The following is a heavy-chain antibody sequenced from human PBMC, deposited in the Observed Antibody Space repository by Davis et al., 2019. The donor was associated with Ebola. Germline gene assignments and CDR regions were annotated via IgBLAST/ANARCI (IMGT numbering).Heavy chain of an antibody. D-gene: IGHD5-12*01. J-gene: IGHJ4*02. CDR1: GGSISSYY. CDR3: ARSGYTGYDQRINFDF. V-gene: IGHV4-59*08. Sequence: MPSETLSLTCTVPGGSISSYYWSWTRQPPGKGLEWIGYIYYSGSTDYNPSLKSRVTISLDTSKNQFSLKLNSVTAADTAMYYCARSGYTGYDQRINFDFWGQGTLVTVSS. CDR2: IYYSGST.